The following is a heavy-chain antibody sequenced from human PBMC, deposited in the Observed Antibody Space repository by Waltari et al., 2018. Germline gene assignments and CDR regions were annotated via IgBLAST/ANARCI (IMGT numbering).Heavy chain of an antibody. V-gene: IGHV3-73*01. D-gene: IGHD7-27*01. CDR1: VLISSAYA. CDR3: IRPFEMGID. J-gene: IGHJ4*02. Sequence: EVQLVEPGGGLVQPGGSLSLTCPASVLISSAYAMHWVRQASGKGREWVGRIRSRTKGDATAYAESVQGRFTISRDDSKNTAYLEMNSLKTDDTAVYYCIRPFEMGIDWGQGTLVTVSS. CDR2: IRSRTKGDAT.